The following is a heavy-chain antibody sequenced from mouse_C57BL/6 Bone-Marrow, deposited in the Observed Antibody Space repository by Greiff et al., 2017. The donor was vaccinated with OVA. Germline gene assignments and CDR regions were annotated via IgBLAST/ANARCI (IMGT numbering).Heavy chain of an antibody. J-gene: IGHJ4*01. CDR3: ARLDAMDY. CDR2: ISNGGGST. V-gene: IGHV5-12*01. Sequence: EVHLVESGGGLVQPGGSLKLSCAASGFTFSDFYMYWIRQTPEKRLEWVAYISNGGGSTYYPDTVKGRFTISRDNAKNTLYLQMSRLKYEDTAMYYCARLDAMDYWGQGTSVTVSS. CDR1: GFTFSDFY.